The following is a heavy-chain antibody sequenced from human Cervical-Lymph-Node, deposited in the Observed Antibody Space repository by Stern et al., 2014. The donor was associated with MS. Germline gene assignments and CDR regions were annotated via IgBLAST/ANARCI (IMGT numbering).Heavy chain of an antibody. CDR3: AKDRGMIVVVTYSLDS. CDR1: GFSFSSYG. D-gene: IGHD3-22*01. CDR2: ISYDGSNA. J-gene: IGHJ4*02. Sequence: VQLVESGGIVVQPGRSLRLSCVASGFSFSSYGMHWVRQAPGTGLEWVAVISYDGSNAYYADSVKGRFTISRDNSKNTLYLQLNSLRAEDTAVYFCAKDRGMIVVVTYSLDSWGQGTLVTVSS. V-gene: IGHV3-30*18.